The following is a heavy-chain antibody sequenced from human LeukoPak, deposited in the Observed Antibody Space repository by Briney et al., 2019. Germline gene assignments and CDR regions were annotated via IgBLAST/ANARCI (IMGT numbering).Heavy chain of an antibody. CDR3: AKRQWFGEFPGAFDI. Sequence: GGSLRLSCAASGFTFSSYAMSWVRQAPGKGLQWVSAISGSGGSTYYADSVKGRFTISRDNSKNTLYLQMNSLRAEDTAVYYCAKRQWFGEFPGAFDIWGQGTMVTVSS. V-gene: IGHV3-23*01. J-gene: IGHJ3*02. CDR1: GFTFSSYA. D-gene: IGHD3-10*01. CDR2: ISGSGGST.